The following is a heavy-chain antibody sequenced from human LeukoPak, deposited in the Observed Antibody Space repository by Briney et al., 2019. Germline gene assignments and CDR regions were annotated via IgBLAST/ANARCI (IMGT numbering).Heavy chain of an antibody. V-gene: IGHV4-31*03. CDR3: ARVVPEHGFWSGYSSYYFDY. J-gene: IGHJ4*02. CDR2: IYYSGST. CDR1: GGSISSGGYY. D-gene: IGHD3-3*01. Sequence: SETLSLTCTVSGGSISSGGYYWSWIRQHPGKGLEWIGNIYYSGSTYYNPSLKSRVTISVDTSKNQFSLKLSSVTAADTAVYYCARVVPEHGFWSGYSSYYFDYWGQGTLVTVSS.